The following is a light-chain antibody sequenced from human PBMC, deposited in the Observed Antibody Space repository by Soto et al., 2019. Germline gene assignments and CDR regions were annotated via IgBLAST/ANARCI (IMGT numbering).Light chain of an antibody. Sequence: IVLTQSPGTLSLSPGERATLSCGASQTGNNNYLAWYQHKSGQAPRLLIYGVYTRASGIPDRFSGSGSGTEFTLTITRLEPEDSAVYFCQHYGYSQWTFGQGTKVDIK. V-gene: IGKV3-20*01. CDR2: GVY. J-gene: IGKJ1*01. CDR3: QHYGYSQWT. CDR1: QTGNNNY.